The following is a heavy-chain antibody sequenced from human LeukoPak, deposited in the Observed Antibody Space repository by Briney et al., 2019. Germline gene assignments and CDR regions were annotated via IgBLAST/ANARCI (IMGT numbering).Heavy chain of an antibody. CDR3: ARGVEVPDFDY. V-gene: IGHV1-2*06. CDR1: GYTFTGYY. CDR2: INPNSGVT. D-gene: IGHD2-15*01. J-gene: IGHJ4*02. Sequence: ASVKVSCKASGYTFTGYYIHWVRQAPGQGLEWMGRINPNSGVTNYAQKFQGRVTMTRDTSISTAYMELSRPRSDDTAVYYCARGVEVPDFDYWGQGTLVTVSS.